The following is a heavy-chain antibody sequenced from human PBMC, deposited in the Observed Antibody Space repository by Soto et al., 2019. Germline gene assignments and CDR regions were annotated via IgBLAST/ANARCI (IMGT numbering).Heavy chain of an antibody. CDR3: ARVKVDTAMVTAYYGMDV. J-gene: IGHJ6*02. D-gene: IGHD5-18*01. V-gene: IGHV4-59*01. CDR1: GGSISSYY. Sequence: PSETLSLTCTVSGGSISSYYWSWIRQPPGKGLEWIGYIYYSGSTNYIPSLKSRVTISVDTSKNQFSLKLSSVTAADTAVYYCARVKVDTAMVTAYYGMDVWGQGTTVTVSS. CDR2: IYYSGST.